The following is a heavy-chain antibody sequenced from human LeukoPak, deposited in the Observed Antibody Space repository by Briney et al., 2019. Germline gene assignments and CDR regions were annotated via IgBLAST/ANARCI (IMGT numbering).Heavy chain of an antibody. CDR3: ARAYYYYMDV. CDR1: GGSISSHY. CDR2: IYYSGST. V-gene: IGHV4-59*11. J-gene: IGHJ6*03. Sequence: PSETLSLTCTVSGGSISSHYWSWIRQPPGKGLEWIGYIYYSGSTNYNPSLKSRVTISVDTSKNQFSLKLSSVTAVDTAVYYCARAYYYYMDVWGKGTTVTVSS.